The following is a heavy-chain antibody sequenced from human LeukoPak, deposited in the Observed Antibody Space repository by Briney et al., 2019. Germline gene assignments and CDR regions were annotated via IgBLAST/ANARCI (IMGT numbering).Heavy chain of an antibody. CDR2: INHSGST. CDR3: ARGLGIQLCTTISDYFDY. Sequence: SETLSLTCAVYGGSFSGYYWSWIRQPPGKGLEWIGDINHSGSTNYNPSLKSRVTISVDTSKNQFSLKLSSVTAADTAVYYCARGLGIQLCTTISDYFDYWGQGTLFTVSS. D-gene: IGHD5-18*01. J-gene: IGHJ4*02. V-gene: IGHV4-34*01. CDR1: GGSFSGYY.